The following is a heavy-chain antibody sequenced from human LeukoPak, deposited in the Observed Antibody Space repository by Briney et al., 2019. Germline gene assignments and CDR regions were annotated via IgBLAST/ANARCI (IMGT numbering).Heavy chain of an antibody. CDR1: GFTFSSYA. V-gene: IGHV3-23*01. CDR3: AKSGYCSGGSCYSHFDY. Sequence: GGSLRLSCAASGFTFSSYAMSWVRQAPGKGLYWVSAISGSGGSTYYADSVKGRFTISRDNSKNTLYLQMNSLRAEDTAVYYCAKSGYCSGGSCYSHFDYWGQGTLVTVSS. J-gene: IGHJ4*02. CDR2: ISGSGGST. D-gene: IGHD2-15*01.